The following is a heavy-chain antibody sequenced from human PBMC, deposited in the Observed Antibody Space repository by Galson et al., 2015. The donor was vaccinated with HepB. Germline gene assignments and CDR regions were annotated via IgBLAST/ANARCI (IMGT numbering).Heavy chain of an antibody. CDR2: ISPYHGNR. V-gene: IGHV1-18*04. D-gene: IGHD1-1*01. Sequence: SVKVSCKASGYTFNNYGITWVRQAPGQGLEWMGWISPYHGNRNYAQKVQGRVTLTTDPSTSTAYMELRSLTSDDTAVYYCARRTTARYNWFDPWGQGTLVTVSS. J-gene: IGHJ5*02. CDR3: ARRTTARYNWFDP. CDR1: GYTFNNYG.